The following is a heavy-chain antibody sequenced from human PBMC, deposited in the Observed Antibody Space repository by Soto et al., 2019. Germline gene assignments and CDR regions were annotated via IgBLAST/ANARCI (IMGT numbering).Heavy chain of an antibody. CDR2: IKQDGSEK. CDR3: ANGRATYGLLTHDY. Sequence: GGSLRLSCAASGFTFSSYWMSWVRQAPGKGLEWVANIKQDGSEKYYVDSVKGRFTISRDNAKNSLYLQMSSLTAEDTAVYYCANGRATYGLLTHDYWGQGTLVTVSS. J-gene: IGHJ4*02. CDR1: GFTFSSYW. D-gene: IGHD3-10*01. V-gene: IGHV3-7*03.